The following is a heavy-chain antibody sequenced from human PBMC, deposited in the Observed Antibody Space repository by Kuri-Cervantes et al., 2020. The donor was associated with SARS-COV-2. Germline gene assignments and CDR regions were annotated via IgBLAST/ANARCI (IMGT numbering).Heavy chain of an antibody. V-gene: IGHV1-58*02. CDR3: SLDAFDY. CDR2: IVVGSGDT. J-gene: IGHJ4*02. CDR1: GFTFTGST. Sequence: SVKVSCKTSGFTFTGSTIQWVRQARGQGLEGIGWIVVGSGDTSYAQEFQDRVTITRDMSTATAYMELRTLRSEDTAVYFCSLDAFDYWGQGTLVTVSS. D-gene: IGHD2-8*01.